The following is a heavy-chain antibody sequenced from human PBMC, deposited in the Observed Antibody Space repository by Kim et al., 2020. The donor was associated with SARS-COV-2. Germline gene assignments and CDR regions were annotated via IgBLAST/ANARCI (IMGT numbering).Heavy chain of an antibody. CDR2: ISGSGDYT. J-gene: IGHJ4*02. V-gene: IGHV3-23*01. CDR1: GFTFTNSA. D-gene: IGHD6-6*01. CDR3: AKNWQLGDY. Sequence: GGSLRLSCADSGFTFTNSAMNWVRQAPGKGLEWVSVISGSGDYTNYADSVKGRFTISRDNSKNTLYLQMHSLRVEDTGVYYCAKNWQLGDYWGQGILVTVSS.